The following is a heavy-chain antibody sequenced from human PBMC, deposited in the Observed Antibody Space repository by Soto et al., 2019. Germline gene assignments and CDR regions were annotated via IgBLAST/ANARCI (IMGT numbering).Heavy chain of an antibody. CDR2: IWYDGSNK. J-gene: IGHJ6*02. Sequence: GGSLRLSCAAPGFTFSSYGMHWVRQAPGKGLEWVAVIWYDGSNKYYADSVKGRFTISRDNSKNTLYLQMNSLRAEDTAVYYCAREESSGSYYHYYGMDVWGQGTTVTVSS. V-gene: IGHV3-33*01. CDR1: GFTFSSYG. D-gene: IGHD3-10*01. CDR3: AREESSGSYYHYYGMDV.